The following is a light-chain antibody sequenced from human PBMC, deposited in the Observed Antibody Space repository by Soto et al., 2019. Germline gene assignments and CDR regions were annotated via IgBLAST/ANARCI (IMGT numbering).Light chain of an antibody. CDR2: EVN. Sequence: QSALTQPPSASGSPGQSVTISCTGTSSDVGGYNYVSWYQQHPGKAPKLIIYEVNKRPSGVPDRFSGAKSGNTASLSVSGLQAEDEADYYCCSYAGNDNYVFRTGTKLTVL. CDR3: CSYAGNDNYV. CDR1: SSDVGGYNY. V-gene: IGLV2-8*01. J-gene: IGLJ1*01.